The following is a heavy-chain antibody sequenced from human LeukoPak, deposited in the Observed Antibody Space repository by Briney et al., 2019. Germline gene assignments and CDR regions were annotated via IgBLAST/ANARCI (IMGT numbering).Heavy chain of an antibody. CDR3: ASGLLWFGELPSQPSGAFDI. J-gene: IGHJ3*02. Sequence: PSETLSLTCTVSGGSISSSSYYWGWIRQPPGKGLEWIGSIYYSGSTYYNPSLKSRVTISVDTSKNQFSLKLSSVTAADTAVYYCASGLLWFGELPSQPSGAFDIWGQGTMVTVSS. D-gene: IGHD3-10*01. CDR2: IYYSGST. CDR1: GGSISSSSYY. V-gene: IGHV4-39*07.